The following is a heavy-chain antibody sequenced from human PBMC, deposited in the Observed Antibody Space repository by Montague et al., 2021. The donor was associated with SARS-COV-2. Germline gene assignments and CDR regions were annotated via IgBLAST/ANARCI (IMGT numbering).Heavy chain of an antibody. CDR3: ARERWAVGVSFDY. CDR2: TYYRSRWSN. CDR1: GDSVSSNSAT. J-gene: IGHJ4*02. V-gene: IGHV6-1*01. Sequence: CAISGDSVSSNSATWHWIRQSPSRGLEWLGRTYYRSRWSNDYAVSLRSRIIIDPDTSTNQFSPQLSSVTPEDTAVYFCARERWAVGVSFDYWGQGTLVTVSS. D-gene: IGHD1-26*01.